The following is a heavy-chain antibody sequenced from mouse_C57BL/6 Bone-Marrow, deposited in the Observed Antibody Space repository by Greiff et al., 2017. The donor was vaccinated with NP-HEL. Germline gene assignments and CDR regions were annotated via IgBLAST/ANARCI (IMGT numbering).Heavy chain of an antibody. J-gene: IGHJ4*01. CDR3: TVFITTVVARDYYAMDY. V-gene: IGHV6-3*01. CDR1: GFTFSNYW. Sequence: EVKVEESGGGLVQPGGSMKLSCVASGFTFSNYWMNWVRQSPEKGLEWVAQIRLKSDNYATHYAESVKGRFTISRDDSKSSVYLQMNNLRAEDTGIYYCTVFITTVVARDYYAMDYWGQGTSVTVSS. CDR2: IRLKSDNYAT. D-gene: IGHD1-1*01.